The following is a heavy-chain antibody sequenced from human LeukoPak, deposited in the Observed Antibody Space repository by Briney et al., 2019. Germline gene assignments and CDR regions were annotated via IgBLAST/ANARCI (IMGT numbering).Heavy chain of an antibody. CDR3: AKANLYYDSSGYYPFDY. Sequence: PGGSLRLSCAASGFTFSSYAMSWVRQAPGKGLEWVSAISGSGGSTYYADSVKGRFTISRDNSKNTLYLQMNSLRAEDTAVYYCAKANLYYDSSGYYPFDYWGQGTLVTVSS. V-gene: IGHV3-23*01. D-gene: IGHD3-22*01. CDR1: GFTFSSYA. CDR2: ISGSGGST. J-gene: IGHJ4*02.